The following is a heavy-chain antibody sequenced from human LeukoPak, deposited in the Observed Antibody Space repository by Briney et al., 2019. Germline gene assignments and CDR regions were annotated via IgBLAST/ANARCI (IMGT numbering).Heavy chain of an antibody. CDR3: ASGYSAVWY. D-gene: IGHD3-16*01. CDR2: IYYSGST. V-gene: IGHV4-61*01. J-gene: IGHJ4*02. Sequence: PSETLSLTCTVSGGSVSSGSYYWSWIRQPPGKGLEWIGYIYYSGSTNYNPSLKSRVTISVDTSKNQFSLKLSSVTAADTAVYYCASGYSAVWYWGQGTLVTVSS. CDR1: GGSVSSGSYY.